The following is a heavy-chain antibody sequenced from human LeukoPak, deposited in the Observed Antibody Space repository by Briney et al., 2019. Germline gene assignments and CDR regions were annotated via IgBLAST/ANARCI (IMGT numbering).Heavy chain of an antibody. Sequence: SQTLSLTCTVSGGSISSGSYYWSWIRQPPGKGLEWIGEINHSGSTNYNPSLKSRVTISVDTSKNQFSLKLSSVTAADTAVYYCARPLYSSGWYDYWGQGTLVTVSS. V-gene: IGHV4-39*07. CDR2: INHSGST. J-gene: IGHJ4*02. CDR3: ARPLYSSGWYDY. CDR1: GGSISSGSYY. D-gene: IGHD6-19*01.